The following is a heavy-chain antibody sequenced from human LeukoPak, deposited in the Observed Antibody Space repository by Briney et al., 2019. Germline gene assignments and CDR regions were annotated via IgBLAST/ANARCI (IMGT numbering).Heavy chain of an antibody. J-gene: IGHJ4*02. CDR2: ISYDGNNK. V-gene: IGHV3-30-3*01. CDR3: ASPPNYDSSGYPFYY. Sequence: GGSLRLSCATSGFTFNSYSMHWVRQAPGKGLEWVAVISYDGNNKYYADSVKGRFTVSRDNSKNTLYLQMNSLRAEDTAVYYCASPPNYDSSGYPFYYWGQGTLVTVSS. CDR1: GFTFNSYS. D-gene: IGHD3-22*01.